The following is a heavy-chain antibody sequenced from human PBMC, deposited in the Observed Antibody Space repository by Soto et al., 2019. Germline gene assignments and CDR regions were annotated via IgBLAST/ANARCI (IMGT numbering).Heavy chain of an antibody. V-gene: IGHV1-8*02. CDR1: GYTFTNFH. D-gene: IGHD3-10*01. J-gene: IGHJ4*02. CDR3: ARGSPGPVDH. Sequence: QVQLVQSGAAVRKPGASVKVSCKASGYTFTNFHFNWVRQATGQGLEWIGWMNPYSGDTGYAQNFQGRVTITRDTSINTAYTEMTSLTSDDTAVYYCARGSPGPVDHWGQGTPVTVSS. CDR2: MNPYSGDT.